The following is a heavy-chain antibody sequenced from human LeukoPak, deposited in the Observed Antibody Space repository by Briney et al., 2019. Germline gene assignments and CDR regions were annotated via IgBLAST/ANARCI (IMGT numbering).Heavy chain of an antibody. D-gene: IGHD2-15*01. V-gene: IGHV5-51*01. CDR1: GYSFTSYW. Sequence: GESLKLSCNGSGYSFTSYWIGWVRQMPGKGLEWMGIIYPGDSDTRYSPSFQGQVTISADKSISTAYLQWSSLKASDTAIYYCARREVVVAAFDDWGQGTLVTVPS. J-gene: IGHJ4*02. CDR3: ARREVVVAAFDD. CDR2: IYPGDSDT.